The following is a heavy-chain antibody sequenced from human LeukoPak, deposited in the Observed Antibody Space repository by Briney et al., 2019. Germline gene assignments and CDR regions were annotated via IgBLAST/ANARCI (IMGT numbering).Heavy chain of an antibody. V-gene: IGHV4-59*01. Sequence: SETLSLTCTVSGGSISSDYWSWIRQPPGKGLEYIGYIYYSGSTNYNPSLKSRVTISVDTSKNQFSLKLTSVTAADTAVYYCARVRYYDSSGYYDYWGQGTLVTVSS. CDR3: ARVRYYDSSGYYDY. J-gene: IGHJ4*02. CDR1: GGSISSDY. D-gene: IGHD3-22*01. CDR2: IYYSGST.